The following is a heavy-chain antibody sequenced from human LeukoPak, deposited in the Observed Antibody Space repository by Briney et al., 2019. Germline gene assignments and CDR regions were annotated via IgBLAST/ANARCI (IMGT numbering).Heavy chain of an antibody. V-gene: IGHV3-43*02. Sequence: GGSLRLSCAASGFTFSSYAMSWVRQAPGKGLEWVSLISGDGGSTYYADSVKGRFTISRDNSKNSLYLQMNSLRTEDTALYYCAKARITMIVVAGIYDYWGQGTLVTVSS. CDR2: ISGDGGST. CDR3: AKARITMIVVAGIYDY. J-gene: IGHJ4*02. CDR1: GFTFSSYA. D-gene: IGHD3-22*01.